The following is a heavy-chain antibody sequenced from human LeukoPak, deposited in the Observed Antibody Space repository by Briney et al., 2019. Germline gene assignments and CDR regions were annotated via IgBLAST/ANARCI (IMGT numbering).Heavy chain of an antibody. V-gene: IGHV3-11*01. CDR1: GFTFSEYY. J-gene: IGHJ6*03. Sequence: GGSLRLSCAASGFTFSEYYMSWIRQAPGKGLEWVLYISSSGSIIDYADSVKARFPIPRDKAQNSLYLQRNSLRAEDRALYYCATQGATYYYMAVWGKGTTVTVS. D-gene: IGHD1-26*01. CDR2: ISSSGSII. CDR3: ATQGATYYYMAV.